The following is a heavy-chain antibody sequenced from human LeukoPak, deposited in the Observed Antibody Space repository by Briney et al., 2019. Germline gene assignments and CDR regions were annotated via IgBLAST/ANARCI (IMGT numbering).Heavy chain of an antibody. CDR3: ARDRDGYNVY. Sequence: ASVKVSCKATGYTFTSYGISWVRQAPGQGLRWMEWISAYNGNTNYAQKPQGRVTMTTDTSTSTAYMELRSLRSDDTAVYYCARDRDGYNVYWGQGTLVTVSS. CDR1: GYTFTSYG. V-gene: IGHV1-18*01. J-gene: IGHJ4*02. D-gene: IGHD5-24*01. CDR2: ISAYNGNT.